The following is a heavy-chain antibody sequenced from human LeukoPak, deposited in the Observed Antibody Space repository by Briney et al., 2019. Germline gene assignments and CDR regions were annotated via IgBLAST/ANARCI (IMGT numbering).Heavy chain of an antibody. J-gene: IGHJ6*02. D-gene: IGHD3-22*01. CDR1: GYTFTSYG. Sequence: GASVKVSCKASGYTFTSYGISWVRQAPGQGLEWMGWISAYNGNTNYAQKLQGRVTMTTDTSTSTAYMELRSLRSDDTAVYYCASEPTYYYDSSGYMDVWGQGTTVTVSS. V-gene: IGHV1-18*01. CDR2: ISAYNGNT. CDR3: ASEPTYYYDSSGYMDV.